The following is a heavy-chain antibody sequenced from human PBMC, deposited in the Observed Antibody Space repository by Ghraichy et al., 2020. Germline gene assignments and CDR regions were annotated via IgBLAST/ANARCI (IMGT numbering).Heavy chain of an antibody. CDR3: ASFDANGYTYFHD. J-gene: IGHJ1*01. D-gene: IGHD3-16*01. V-gene: IGHV4-59*01. CDR2: IYYSGST. Sequence: SETLSLTCTVSGGSISSYYWTWIRQPPGKGLEWIGYIYYSGSTNYNPSLKNRVTISVDTSKNQFSLKLSSVTTADTAVYYCASFDANGYTYFHDWGQGTRVTVSS. CDR1: GGSISSYY.